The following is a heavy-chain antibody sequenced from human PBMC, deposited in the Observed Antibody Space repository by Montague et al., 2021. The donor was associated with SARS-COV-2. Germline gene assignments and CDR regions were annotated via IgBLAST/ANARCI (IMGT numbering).Heavy chain of an antibody. J-gene: IGHJ4*02. D-gene: IGHD6-25*01. CDR2: IHSSGST. CDR3: ARRLGGSGWLDY. V-gene: IGHV4-39*01. CDR1: GGSISSDSYY. Sequence: SETLSLTCTVAGGSISSDSYYWGWIRQPPGKGLEWIGNIHSSGSTYYKSRVTISVDTSKNQFSLKVTSVTAADTAVYYCARRLGGSGWLDYWGQGTLVTVS.